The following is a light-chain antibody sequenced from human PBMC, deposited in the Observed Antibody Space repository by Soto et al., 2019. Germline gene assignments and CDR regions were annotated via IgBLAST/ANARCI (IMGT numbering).Light chain of an antibody. V-gene: IGKV3-11*01. CDR3: QQRNNWPPAFT. CDR2: DTS. Sequence: EILLTQSPATLSVSPWERATLSCRASRSISTYLAWYQQKPGQAPRLLIYDTSNRATGIPARFSGSGSGTDFTLTISSLEPEDFAVYYCQQRNNWPPAFTFGQGTRLEIK. CDR1: RSISTY. J-gene: IGKJ5*01.